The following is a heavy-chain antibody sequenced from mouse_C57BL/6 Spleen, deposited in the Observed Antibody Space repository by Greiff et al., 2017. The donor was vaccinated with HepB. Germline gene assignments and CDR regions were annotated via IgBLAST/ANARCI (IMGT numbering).Heavy chain of an antibody. V-gene: IGHV5-4*03. J-gene: IGHJ3*01. Sequence: EVMLVESGGGLVKPRGSLKLSCAASGFTFSSYAMSWVRQTPEKRLEWVATISDGGSYTYYPDNVKGRFTISRDNAKNNLYLQMSHLKSEDTAMYYCARGDSWFAYWGQGTLVTVSA. CDR1: GFTFSSYA. CDR3: ARGDSWFAY. CDR2: ISDGGSYT.